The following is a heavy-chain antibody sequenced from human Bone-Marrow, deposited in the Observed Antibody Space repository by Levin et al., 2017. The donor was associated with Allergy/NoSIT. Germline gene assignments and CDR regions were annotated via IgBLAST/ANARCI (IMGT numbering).Heavy chain of an antibody. Sequence: AASVKVSCKTSDYIFTGPFIHWVRQAPGQGLEWMGWINPSNGVTLYAPKFHGRVTMTRDTSSSTVYLQLLDLRSDDTAVYYCVRVGRDDSWGQGTLVTVSS. V-gene: IGHV1-2*02. CDR3: VRVGRDDS. J-gene: IGHJ4*02. CDR2: INPSNGVT. CDR1: DYIFTGPF.